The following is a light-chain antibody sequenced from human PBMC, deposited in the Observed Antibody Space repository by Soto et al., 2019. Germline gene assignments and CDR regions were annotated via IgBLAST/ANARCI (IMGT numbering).Light chain of an antibody. V-gene: IGKV1-27*01. CDR1: QTIGKY. CDR3: QKYDTVPWT. J-gene: IGKJ1*01. Sequence: DIQITQSPSSLTASVGDRVTITCRASQTIGKYLVWYQQKAGKVPKLLIYGASTLHSGVPSRFSGSGSGTYFTLTITSLQPGDFATYYCQKYDTVPWTFGQGPKVVIK. CDR2: GAS.